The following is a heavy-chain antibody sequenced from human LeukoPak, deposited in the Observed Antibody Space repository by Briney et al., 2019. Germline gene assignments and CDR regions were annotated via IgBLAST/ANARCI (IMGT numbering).Heavy chain of an antibody. V-gene: IGHV4-38-2*02. CDR2: IYSSGST. J-gene: IGHJ5*02. CDR1: GYSISSGYY. CDR3: ARDLGYSGFDWAP. D-gene: IGHD5-12*01. Sequence: SETLSLTCTVSGYSISSGYYWGWIRQPPGKRLEWIGSIYSSGSTYYNPTLKSRVTISVDTSKNQFSLKLTSVTAADAAVYYCARDLGYSGFDWAPWGQGTLVTVSS.